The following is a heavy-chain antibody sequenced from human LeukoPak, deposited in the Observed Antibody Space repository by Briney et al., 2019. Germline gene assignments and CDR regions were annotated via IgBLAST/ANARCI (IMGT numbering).Heavy chain of an antibody. Sequence: GGSLRLSCAASRFTFSDYWMSWVRQAPGKGLEWVANIKQDGSEKYYVDSVKGRFTISRDNAKNSLYLQMNSLRADDTAVYYCARAFPADGFFYWGRGTLVTVSS. CDR1: RFTFSDYW. CDR2: IKQDGSEK. J-gene: IGHJ4*02. CDR3: ARAFPADGFFY. D-gene: IGHD5-24*01. V-gene: IGHV3-7*05.